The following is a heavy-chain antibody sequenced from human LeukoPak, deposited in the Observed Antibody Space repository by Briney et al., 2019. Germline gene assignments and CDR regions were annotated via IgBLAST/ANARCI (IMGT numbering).Heavy chain of an antibody. CDR2: ISSSSCYI. CDR3: ARDRPDYYDSSGYSSDDAFDI. CDR1: GFTFSSYS. V-gene: IGHV3-21*01. Sequence: PGGSLRLSCAASGFTFSSYSMNWVRQAPGKGLEWVSSISSSSCYIYYADSVKGRFTISRDNAKNSLYLQMNSLRAEDTAVYYCARDRPDYYDSSGYSSDDAFDIWGQGTMVTVSS. D-gene: IGHD3-22*01. J-gene: IGHJ3*02.